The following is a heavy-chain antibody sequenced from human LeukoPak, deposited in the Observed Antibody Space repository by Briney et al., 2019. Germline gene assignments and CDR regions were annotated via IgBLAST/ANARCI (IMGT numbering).Heavy chain of an antibody. J-gene: IGHJ4*02. V-gene: IGHV3-48*03. Sequence: PGGSLRLSCAASGFTFSSYEMNWVRQAPGKGLEWVSYISSSGSTIYYADSVKGRFTISRDNAKNSLYLQMNRLRAEDMAVYYCARDPRSGWDYWGQGTLVTVSS. CDR1: GFTFSSYE. D-gene: IGHD6-19*01. CDR3: ARDPRSGWDY. CDR2: ISSSGSTI.